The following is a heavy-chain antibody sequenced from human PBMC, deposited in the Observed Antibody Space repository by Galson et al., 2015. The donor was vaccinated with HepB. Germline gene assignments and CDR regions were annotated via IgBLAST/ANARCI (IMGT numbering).Heavy chain of an antibody. V-gene: IGHV3-66*02. D-gene: IGHD6-6*01. Sequence: SLRLSCAASGFTVSSNYMSWVRQAPGKELEWVSVIYSGGSTYYADSVKGRFTISRDNSKNTLYLQMNSLRAEDTAVYYCAREFEQLGYYYGMDVWGQGTTVTVSS. CDR2: IYSGGST. CDR1: GFTVSSNY. J-gene: IGHJ6*02. CDR3: AREFEQLGYYYGMDV.